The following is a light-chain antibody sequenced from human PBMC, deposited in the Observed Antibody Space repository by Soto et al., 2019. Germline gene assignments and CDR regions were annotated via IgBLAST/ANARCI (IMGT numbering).Light chain of an antibody. Sequence: QSALTQPASVSXSPGQSITIXCTGTSSDVGGYNYVSWYQQHPGKAPKLMIYEVSNRPSGVSNRFSGSKSGNTASLTISGLQAEDEADYYCSSYTSSSTLFGGGTKLTVL. CDR3: SSYTSSSTL. J-gene: IGLJ2*01. V-gene: IGLV2-14*01. CDR2: EVS. CDR1: SSDVGGYNY.